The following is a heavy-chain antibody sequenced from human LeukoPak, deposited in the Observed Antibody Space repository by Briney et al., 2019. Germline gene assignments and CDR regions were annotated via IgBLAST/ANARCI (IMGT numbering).Heavy chain of an antibody. D-gene: IGHD6-13*01. CDR2: ISGSGGST. CDR3: AKVQAAARYQNYGMDV. CDR1: GFTFSSYA. J-gene: IGHJ6*02. Sequence: GGSLRLSCAASGFTFSSYAMSWVRQAPGKGLEWVSAISGSGGSTYYADSVKGRFTISRDNSKNTLFLQMNSLRIEDTAVYYCAKVQAAARYQNYGMDVWGQGTTVTVS. V-gene: IGHV3-23*01.